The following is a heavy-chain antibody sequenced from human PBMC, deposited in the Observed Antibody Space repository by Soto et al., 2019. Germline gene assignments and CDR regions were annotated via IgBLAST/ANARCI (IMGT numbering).Heavy chain of an antibody. CDR1: GGTFSSYA. CDR3: ARDWSSSGWYGEYYFDY. V-gene: IGHV1-69*06. CDR2: IIPIFGTA. D-gene: IGHD6-19*01. Sequence: SVKVSCKASGGTFSSYAISWVRQAPGQGLEWMGGIIPIFGTANYAQKFQGRVTITADKSTSTAYMELSSLRSEDTAVYYCARDWSSSGWYGEYYFDYWGQGTLVTVSS. J-gene: IGHJ4*02.